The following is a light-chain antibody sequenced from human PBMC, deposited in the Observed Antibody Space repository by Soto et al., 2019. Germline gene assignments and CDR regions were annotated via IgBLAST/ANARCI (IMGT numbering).Light chain of an antibody. J-gene: IGKJ4*01. V-gene: IGKV4-1*01. CDR2: WAS. CDR1: RSLLYSSNHKNY. CDR3: QQYYGTPLT. Sequence: DIVLTQSPDSLSVSLVERATIDCKSSRSLLYSSNHKNYLAWYQHKPGQPPTLLINWASARESGVPDRFSGAGSGTDFTLTISSLQAEDVAVYFCQQYYGTPLTFGGGPKVEIK.